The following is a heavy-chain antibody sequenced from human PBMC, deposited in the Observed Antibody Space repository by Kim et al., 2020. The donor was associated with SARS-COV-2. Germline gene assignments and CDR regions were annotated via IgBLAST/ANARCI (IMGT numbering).Heavy chain of an antibody. CDR3: AQDIQFARSSGYYCYGM. D-gene: IGHD6-6*01. V-gene: IGHV3-9*01. CDR2: ISWNSGSI. CDR1: GFTFGHYA. Sequence: GGSLRLSCAASGFTFGHYAMHWVRQAPGKGLEWVSGISWNSGSITYADSVKGRFTISRDNAKDSLYLQLNRLRTEDTALYYCAQDIQFARSSGYYCYGM. J-gene: IGHJ6*01.